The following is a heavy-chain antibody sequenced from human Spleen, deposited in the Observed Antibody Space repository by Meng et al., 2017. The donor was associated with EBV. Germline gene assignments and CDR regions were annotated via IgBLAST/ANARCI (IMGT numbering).Heavy chain of an antibody. CDR3: ASESGRGYTPDY. CDR1: GNTFSHYA. D-gene: IGHD3-10*01. V-gene: IGHV1-69*01. CDR2: LIPMLGAP. J-gene: IGHJ4*02. Sequence: HAPFVEARAEVENPGSSVRVSCKTSGNTFSHYAVSWVRPAPGQGLEWMGGLIPMLGAPNYAQKFQNRITIVADEFTSAHYMELSSLRSEDTAVYYCASESGRGYTPDYWGQGTLVTVSS.